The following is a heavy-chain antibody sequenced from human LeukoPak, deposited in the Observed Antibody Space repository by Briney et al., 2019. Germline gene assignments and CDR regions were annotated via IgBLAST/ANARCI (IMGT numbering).Heavy chain of an antibody. D-gene: IGHD3-22*01. Sequence: PGGSLRLSCAASGFTFSGYWMSWVRQAPGKGLEWVANIKQDGSEKYYVDSVKGRFTISRDNAKNSLYLQMNSLRAEDTAVYYCASNSDYYDSSGSNDYWGQGTLVTVSS. V-gene: IGHV3-7*01. CDR2: IKQDGSEK. CDR3: ASNSDYYDSSGSNDY. J-gene: IGHJ4*02. CDR1: GFTFSGYW.